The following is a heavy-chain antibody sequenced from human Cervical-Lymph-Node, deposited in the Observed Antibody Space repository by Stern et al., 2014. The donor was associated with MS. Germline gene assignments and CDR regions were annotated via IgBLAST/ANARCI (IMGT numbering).Heavy chain of an antibody. CDR2: VYYSGNT. CDR1: GGSISSYY. CDR3: ARMGNDAFDV. V-gene: IGHV4-59*01. Sequence: QLQLQESGPGLVKPSETLSLTCTVSGGSISSYYWSWIRQAPGKGLEWIGYVYYSGNTNYNPSLKSRVTTAVDTSKNQFTLKLSSVTAADTAVYYCARMGNDAFDVWGQGTMVTVSS. D-gene: IGHD1-26*01. J-gene: IGHJ3*01.